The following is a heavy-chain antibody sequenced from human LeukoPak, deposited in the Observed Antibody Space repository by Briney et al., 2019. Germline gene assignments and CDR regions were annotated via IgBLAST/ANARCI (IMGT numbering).Heavy chain of an antibody. CDR1: GFTFSSYG. Sequence: PGGSLRLSCAASGFTFSSYGMNWVRQAPGKGLEWVSYISSSSNTMNYADSVKGRFTTSRDNAKNSLYLQMNSLRAEDTAVYYCAKNTWKSSDSGRGRMDVWGQGTTVTVSS. V-gene: IGHV3-48*01. D-gene: IGHD3-10*01. CDR3: AKNTWKSSDSGRGRMDV. J-gene: IGHJ6*02. CDR2: ISSSSNTM.